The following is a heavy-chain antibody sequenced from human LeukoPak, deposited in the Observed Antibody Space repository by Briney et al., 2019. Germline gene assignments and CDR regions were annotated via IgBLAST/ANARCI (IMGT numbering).Heavy chain of an antibody. D-gene: IGHD3-10*02. J-gene: IGHJ6*04. CDR3: AELGITMIGGV. Sequence: PAGSLRLSCAASGFTFSSYEMNWFSQAPAKGREWFSYISSSGSTIYYADSVKGRFTISRDNAKNSLYLQMNRLRAEDTAVYYCAELGITMIGGVWGKGTPVTISS. V-gene: IGHV3-48*03. CDR2: ISSSGSTI. CDR1: GFTFSSYE.